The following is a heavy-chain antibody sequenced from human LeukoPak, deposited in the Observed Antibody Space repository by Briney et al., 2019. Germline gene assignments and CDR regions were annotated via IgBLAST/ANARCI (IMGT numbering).Heavy chain of an antibody. CDR1: GGSISSHY. D-gene: IGHD4-17*01. J-gene: IGHJ4*02. Sequence: PSETLSLTCTVSGGSISSHYWSWIRQPPGKGLEWIGYIYYSGSTNYNPSLKSRVTISVDTSKNQFSLKLSSVTAADTALYYCARGEYGDPLGVDYWGQGTLVTVSS. CDR3: ARGEYGDPLGVDY. V-gene: IGHV4-59*11. CDR2: IYYSGST.